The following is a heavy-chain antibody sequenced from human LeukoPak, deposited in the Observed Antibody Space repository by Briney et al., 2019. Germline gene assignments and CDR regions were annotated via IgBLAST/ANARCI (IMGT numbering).Heavy chain of an antibody. D-gene: IGHD2-2*01. CDR3: ASIVVVPAARSRMDV. Sequence: GGSLRLSRAASGFTFSSYWMHWVRQAPGKGLVWVSRINTDGSSTSYADSVKGRFTISRDNAKNTLYLQMNSLRAEDTAVYYCASIVVVPAARSRMDVWGKGTTVTVSS. V-gene: IGHV3-74*01. CDR1: GFTFSSYW. CDR2: INTDGSST. J-gene: IGHJ6*04.